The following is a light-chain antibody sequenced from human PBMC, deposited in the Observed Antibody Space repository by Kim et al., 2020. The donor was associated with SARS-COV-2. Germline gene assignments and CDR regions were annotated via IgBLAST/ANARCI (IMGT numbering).Light chain of an antibody. CDR2: GAS. V-gene: IGKV3-15*01. CDR1: QTISSN. CDR3: QQYNDWPWT. J-gene: IGKJ1*01. Sequence: EIVMTQSPATLSVSPGEGVTLSCRASQTISSNLGWYQQKPGQAPRRLIYGASTRATGVPDRFSGSGSGTEFTLTISSLQSDDFAVYCCQQYNDWPWTFGQGTKVDIK.